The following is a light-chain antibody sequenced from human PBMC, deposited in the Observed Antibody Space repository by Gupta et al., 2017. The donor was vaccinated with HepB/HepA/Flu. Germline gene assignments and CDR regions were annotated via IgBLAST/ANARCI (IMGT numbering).Light chain of an antibody. CDR2: AAS. Sequence: DIQLTQSPSFLSASVGDRVTISCRASQGISSYLAWYQQKPGKAPNLLIFAASTLQSGVPSRFSGSGSGTEFTLTISSLQPEDFPTYYCQQLNSYPFTFGQGTRLEI. CDR3: QQLNSYPFT. CDR1: QGISSY. V-gene: IGKV1-9*01. J-gene: IGKJ5*01.